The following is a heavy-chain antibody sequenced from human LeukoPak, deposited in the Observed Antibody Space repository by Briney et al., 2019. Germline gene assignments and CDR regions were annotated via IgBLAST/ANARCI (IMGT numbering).Heavy chain of an antibody. D-gene: IGHD3-16*01. V-gene: IGHV4-59*11. CDR3: ARFGVDYDMDV. Sequence: LETLSLTCSVSGGSISGHYWTWIRQPPGKGLEWIGQIHYTGKPDYNPSLKSRITISVDTSKNQVSLQVSSVTAADSAIYYCARFGVDYDMDVWGHGTTVTVFS. J-gene: IGHJ6*02. CDR2: IHYTGKP. CDR1: GGSISGHY.